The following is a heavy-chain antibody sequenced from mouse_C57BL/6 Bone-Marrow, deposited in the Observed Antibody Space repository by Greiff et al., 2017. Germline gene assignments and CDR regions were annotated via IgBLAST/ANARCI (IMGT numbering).Heavy chain of an antibody. CDR1: GFSFNTYA. D-gene: IGHD2-4*01. V-gene: IGHV10-1*01. Sequence: EVQVVESGGGLVQPKGSLKLSCAASGFSFNTYAMNWVRQAPGKGLEWVARIRSKSNNYATYYADSVKDRFTISRVDSESMLYLQMNNLKTEDTAMYYCVRQGLRRGGYYAMDYWGQGTSVTVSS. CDR2: IRSKSNNYAT. CDR3: VRQGLRRGGYYAMDY. J-gene: IGHJ4*01.